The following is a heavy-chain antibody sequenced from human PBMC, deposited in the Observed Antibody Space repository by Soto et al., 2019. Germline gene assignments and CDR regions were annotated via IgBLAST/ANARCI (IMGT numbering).Heavy chain of an antibody. CDR2: VYHTGRT. Sequence: SETLSLGCTVSGGSFKSGSYSWSWIRQPPGKGLEWIGYVYHTGRTSYNTSLKSRVSISMDTSKNQFSLNLDSVTAADTAVYFWARDFAYFDTWGQAALVKVSS. CDR3: ARDFAYFDT. V-gene: IGHV4-61*01. CDR1: GGSFKSGSYS. D-gene: IGHD3-3*01. J-gene: IGHJ4*02.